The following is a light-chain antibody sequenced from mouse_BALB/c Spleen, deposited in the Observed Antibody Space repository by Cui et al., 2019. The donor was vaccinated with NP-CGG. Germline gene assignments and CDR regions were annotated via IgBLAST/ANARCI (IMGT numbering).Light chain of an antibody. CDR3: ALWYSNHWV. CDR2: GTN. Sequence: QAVVPQESALTTSPVEQVPPTFRSSPGAVTTSNYANCVQEKPDHLFTGLIGGTNNRAPGVPARFSGSLIGDKAALTITGAQTEDEAIYFCALWYSNHWVFGGGTKLTVL. V-gene: IGLV1*01. CDR1: PGAVTTSNY. J-gene: IGLJ1*01.